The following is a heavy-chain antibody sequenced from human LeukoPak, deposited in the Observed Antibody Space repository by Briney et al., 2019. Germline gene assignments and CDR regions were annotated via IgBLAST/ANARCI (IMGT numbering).Heavy chain of an antibody. CDR1: GFTFSSYW. V-gene: IGHV3-7*01. J-gene: IGHJ6*03. Sequence: PGGSLKLSCAASGFTFSSYWMSWVRQAPGKGLEWVANINQEGSEKYYVDSVKGRFTISRDNAKNSLYLQMNSLRAEDTAVYYCARVEAEQWLVGYYYMDVWGKGTTVTVSS. CDR3: ARVEAEQWLVGYYYMDV. CDR2: INQEGSEK. D-gene: IGHD6-19*01.